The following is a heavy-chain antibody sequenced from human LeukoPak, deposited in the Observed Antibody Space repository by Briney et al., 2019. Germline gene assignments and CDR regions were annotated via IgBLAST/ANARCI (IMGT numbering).Heavy chain of an antibody. CDR2: IIPIFGTA. CDR1: GGTFSSYA. V-gene: IGHV1-69*13. Sequence: ASVKVSCEASGGTFSSYAISWVRQAPGQGLEWMGGIIPIFGTANYAQKFQGRVTIIADEATSTAYMELSSLTSDDTAVYYCARPGTRGSSQGNFDYWGQGTLVTVSS. D-gene: IGHD6-13*01. CDR3: ARPGTRGSSQGNFDY. J-gene: IGHJ4*02.